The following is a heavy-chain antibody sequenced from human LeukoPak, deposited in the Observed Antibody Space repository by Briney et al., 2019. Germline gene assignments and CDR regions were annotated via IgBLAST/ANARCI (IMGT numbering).Heavy chain of an antibody. CDR2: ISWNSGSI. Sequence: GGSLRLSCAASGFTFDDYAMHWVRQAPGKGLEWVSGISWNSGSIGYADSVKGRFTISRDNAKNSLYLQMNSLRAEDMALYYCAKQRESFGFDYWGQGTLVTVSS. V-gene: IGHV3-9*03. D-gene: IGHD3-10*01. CDR1: GFTFDDYA. J-gene: IGHJ4*02. CDR3: AKQRESFGFDY.